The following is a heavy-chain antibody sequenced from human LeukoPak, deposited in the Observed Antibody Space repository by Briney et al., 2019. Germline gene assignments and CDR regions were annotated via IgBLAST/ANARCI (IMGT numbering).Heavy chain of an antibody. D-gene: IGHD3-9*01. Sequence: GGSLRLSCAASGFTFSSYWMSWVRQAPGKGLEWVANIKQDGSEKYYVDSVKGRFTISRDNAKNSLYLQMNSLRAEDTAVYYCARDYDNIHYYFDYWGQGTLVTVSS. CDR3: ARDYDNIHYYFDY. CDR2: IKQDGSEK. CDR1: GFTFSSYW. V-gene: IGHV3-7*01. J-gene: IGHJ4*02.